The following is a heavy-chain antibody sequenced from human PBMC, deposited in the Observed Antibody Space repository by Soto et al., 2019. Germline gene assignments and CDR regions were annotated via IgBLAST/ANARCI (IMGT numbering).Heavy chain of an antibody. Sequence: SETLSLTCAVYGGSFSGYYWSWIHQPPGKGLEWIGEINHSGSTNYNPSLKSRVTISVDTSKSQFSLKLSSVTAADTAVYYCARGHTVFDYWGQGTLVTVSS. CDR2: INHSGST. D-gene: IGHD4-17*01. J-gene: IGHJ4*02. CDR3: ARGHTVFDY. V-gene: IGHV4-34*01. CDR1: GGSFSGYY.